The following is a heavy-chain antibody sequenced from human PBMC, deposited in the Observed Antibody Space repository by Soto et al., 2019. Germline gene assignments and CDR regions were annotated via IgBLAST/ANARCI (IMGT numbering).Heavy chain of an antibody. CDR1: GYAFSSYA. CDR3: ARDGGDCGYRLIYYYYIGTDV. CDR2: INIGSGNT. V-gene: IGHV1-3*04. D-gene: IGHD2-21*02. J-gene: IGHJ6*02. Sequence: GASVKVSCKASGYAFSSYAMHWVRQAPGQRLEWMGWINIGSGNTEYSQNFQDRITIIRDTSASTVYMELSSLRSEDTAVYYCARDGGDCGYRLIYYYYIGTDVWGQGTTVTVSS.